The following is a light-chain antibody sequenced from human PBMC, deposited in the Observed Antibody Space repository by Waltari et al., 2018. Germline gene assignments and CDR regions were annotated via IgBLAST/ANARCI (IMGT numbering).Light chain of an antibody. CDR2: GVS. Sequence: QSALTQPASVSGSPGQSITISCTGTSSDVDNYNFVSWYQQHPGKAPKLMIYGVSKRPSGVSDRFSCSKSGNTASLTISGLQAEDEADYYCSSYTNIITYVFGTGTKVTVL. J-gene: IGLJ1*01. CDR3: SSYTNIITYV. V-gene: IGLV2-14*01. CDR1: SSDVDNYNF.